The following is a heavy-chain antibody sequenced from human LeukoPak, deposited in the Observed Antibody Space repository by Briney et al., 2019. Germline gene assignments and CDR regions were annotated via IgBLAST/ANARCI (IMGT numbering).Heavy chain of an antibody. Sequence: SGTLSLTCAVSGGSISSSNWWSWVRQPPGKGLEWIGEIYHSGSTNYNPSLKSRVTISVDKSKNQFSLKLSSVTAADTAVYYCARANYDILTGYLLYFDYWGQGTLVTV. CDR1: GGSISSSNW. V-gene: IGHV4-4*02. J-gene: IGHJ4*02. CDR3: ARANYDILTGYLLYFDY. D-gene: IGHD3-9*01. CDR2: IYHSGST.